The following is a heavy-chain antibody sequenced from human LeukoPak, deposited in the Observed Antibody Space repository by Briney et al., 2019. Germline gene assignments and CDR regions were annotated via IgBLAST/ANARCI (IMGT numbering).Heavy chain of an antibody. CDR2: IYYSGST. Sequence: SETLSLTCTVSGGSISSYYWSWIRQPPGKGLEWIGYIYYSGSTNYNPSLKSRVTISVDTSKNQFSLKLSSVTAADTAVYYCARGWHIVATTYYYGMDVWGQGTTVTVSS. D-gene: IGHD5-12*01. CDR1: GGSISSYY. J-gene: IGHJ6*02. CDR3: ARGWHIVATTYYYGMDV. V-gene: IGHV4-59*12.